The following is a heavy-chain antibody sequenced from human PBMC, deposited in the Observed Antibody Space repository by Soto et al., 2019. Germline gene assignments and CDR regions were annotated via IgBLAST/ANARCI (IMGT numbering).Heavy chain of an antibody. Sequence: PGWSLRLACASSVFTFISYEVNWVRQAPGKGLEWVSYISSSGSTIYYADSVKGRFTISRDNAKNSLYLQMNSLRAEDTAVYYCARDRLVVATPFYYYGMDVWGQGTTVT. CDR3: ARDRLVVATPFYYYGMDV. V-gene: IGHV3-48*03. J-gene: IGHJ6*02. D-gene: IGHD3-9*01. CDR2: ISSSGSTI. CDR1: VFTFISYE.